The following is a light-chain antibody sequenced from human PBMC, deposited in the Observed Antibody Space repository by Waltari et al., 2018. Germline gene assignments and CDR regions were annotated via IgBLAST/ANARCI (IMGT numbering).Light chain of an antibody. CDR1: QTILTW. Sequence: DTQVTQSPSTLSASVGDSVPIPCRASQTILTWMAWYQQKPGKAPKLLIYKASRLESGVPSRFSGTASGTEFTLTISSLQPDDSATYYCQQYHDYSTFGQGTKLEIK. CDR2: KAS. CDR3: QQYHDYST. V-gene: IGKV1-5*03. J-gene: IGKJ2*01.